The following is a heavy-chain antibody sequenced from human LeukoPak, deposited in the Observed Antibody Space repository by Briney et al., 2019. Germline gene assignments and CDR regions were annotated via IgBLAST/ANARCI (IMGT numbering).Heavy chain of an antibody. CDR1: GFSFSSYA. CDR2: IDGSAVFT. Sequence: PGDSLRLSCAASGFSFSSYAMAWVRQAPGKGLEWVSSIDGSAVFTYYGGSVKGRFTISRDNFKNTLFLQMYSLRAEDTAIYYCARRHLHSTWGAFDYWGQGTLVTAST. CDR3: ARRHLHSTWGAFDY. J-gene: IGHJ4*02. V-gene: IGHV3-23*01. D-gene: IGHD3-16*01.